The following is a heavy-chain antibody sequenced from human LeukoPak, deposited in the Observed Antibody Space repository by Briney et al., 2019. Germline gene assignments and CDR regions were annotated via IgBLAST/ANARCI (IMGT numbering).Heavy chain of an antibody. V-gene: IGHV1-2*02. J-gene: IGHJ4*02. D-gene: IGHD3-22*01. Sequence: ASVKVSCKASGYTFTGYYMHWVRQAPGQGLEGMGWINPNSGGTNYAQKFQGRVTMTRDTSISTAYMELSRLRSDDTAVYYCARDRVYYYDSSGYYPDYWGQGTLVTVSS. CDR3: ARDRVYYYDSSGYYPDY. CDR2: INPNSGGT. CDR1: GYTFTGYY.